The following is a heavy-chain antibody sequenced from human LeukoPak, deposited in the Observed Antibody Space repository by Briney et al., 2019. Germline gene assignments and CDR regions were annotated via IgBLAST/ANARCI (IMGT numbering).Heavy chain of an antibody. CDR1: GGPISSSSYY. D-gene: IGHD4-23*01. Sequence: SETLSLTCTVSGGPISSSSYYWGWIRQPPGKGLEWIGSIYYSGSTYYNPSLKSRVTISVDTSKNQFSLKLSSVTAADTAVYYCARRTVVPPGAFDIWGQGTMVTVSS. V-gene: IGHV4-39*01. J-gene: IGHJ3*02. CDR2: IYYSGST. CDR3: ARRTVVPPGAFDI.